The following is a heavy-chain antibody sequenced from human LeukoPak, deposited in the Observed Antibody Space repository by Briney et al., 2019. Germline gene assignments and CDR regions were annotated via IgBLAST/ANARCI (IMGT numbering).Heavy chain of an antibody. CDR3: ARVTVQLGYCSGGSCLFGY. D-gene: IGHD2-15*01. V-gene: IGHV4-31*03. Sequence: SQTLSLTCTVSGGSISSGGYYWSWIRQHPGKGLEWIGYIYYSGSTYYNPSLKSRVTISVDTSKNQFSLKLSSVTAADTAVYYCARVTVQLGYCSGGSCLFGYWGQGTLVTVSS. CDR1: GGSISSGGYY. CDR2: IYYSGST. J-gene: IGHJ4*02.